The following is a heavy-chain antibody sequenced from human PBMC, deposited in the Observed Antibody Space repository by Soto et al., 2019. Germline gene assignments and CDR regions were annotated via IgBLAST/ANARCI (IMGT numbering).Heavy chain of an antibody. D-gene: IGHD2-15*01. J-gene: IGHJ6*03. Sequence: PXXTLSLPCTVSGGSISSYYWRWIPQPPGKGLEWIGYIYYSGSTNYNPSLKSRVTISVDTSKNQFSLKLSSVTAEDTAVYYCATTPRYGYYYYYMDVWGKGTTVTVSS. CDR1: GGSISSYY. V-gene: IGHV4-59*01. CDR2: IYYSGST. CDR3: ATTPRYGYYYYYMDV.